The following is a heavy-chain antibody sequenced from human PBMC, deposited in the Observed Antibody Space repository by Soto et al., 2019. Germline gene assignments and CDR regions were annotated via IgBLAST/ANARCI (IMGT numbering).Heavy chain of an antibody. CDR3: ARVSVDVPE. J-gene: IGHJ4*02. CDR1: GPTFIAYY. V-gene: IGHV1-2*02. D-gene: IGHD5-12*01. Sequence: QLVQSGAEVKKPGASVRVSCKTSGPTFIAYYIHWVRQAPGQGLEWMGWIDPKSGGTTYEQKFLGRVTTTRDTSINTAYMDLNRLTSDDTAVYYCARVSVDVPEWGQGTLITVSS. CDR2: IDPKSGGT.